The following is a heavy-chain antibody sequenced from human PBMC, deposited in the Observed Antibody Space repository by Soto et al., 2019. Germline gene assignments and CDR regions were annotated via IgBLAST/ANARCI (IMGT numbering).Heavy chain of an antibody. J-gene: IGHJ3*02. CDR1: GYTFTSYD. V-gene: IGHV1-8*01. Sequence: GASVKVSCKASGYTFTSYDINWVRQATGQGLEWMGWMNPNSGNTGYAQKFQGRVTMTRNTSISTAYMELSSLRSEDTAVYYCARGPRWVPAANYSSSAAMALDIWG. CDR2: MNPNSGNT. CDR3: ARGPRWVPAANYSSSAAMALDI. D-gene: IGHD6-6*01.